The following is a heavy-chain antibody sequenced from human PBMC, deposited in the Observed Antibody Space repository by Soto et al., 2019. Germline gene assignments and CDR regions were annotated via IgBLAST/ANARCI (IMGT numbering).Heavy chain of an antibody. CDR1: GDTFGSYA. D-gene: IGHD3-10*01. CDR3: AKDLLGFGYTYADV. Sequence: GASVKVSCKASGDTFGSYASSWVRQAPGQGLEWMGGIIPIGVTRSYAQKFQGRVTITADESTSTAYMELGSLRSEDTAVYYCAKDLLGFGYTYADVWGQGTTVTVSS. J-gene: IGHJ6*02. V-gene: IGHV1-69*13. CDR2: IIPIGVTR.